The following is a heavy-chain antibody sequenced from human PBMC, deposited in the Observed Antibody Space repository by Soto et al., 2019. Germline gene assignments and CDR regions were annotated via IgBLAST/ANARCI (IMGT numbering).Heavy chain of an antibody. J-gene: IGHJ3*02. V-gene: IGHV4-59*01. CDR3: ARDRSFGYGAFDI. Sequence: PSETLSLTCTVSGGSMNSYFWSWIRQPPGKELEWIGYIYDIRSTTYNPSLKSRVTISVDTSKNQFSLKLNSVTAADTAVYYCARDRSFGYGAFDIWGQGTMVT. CDR1: GGSMNSYF. D-gene: IGHD5-18*01. CDR2: IYDIRST.